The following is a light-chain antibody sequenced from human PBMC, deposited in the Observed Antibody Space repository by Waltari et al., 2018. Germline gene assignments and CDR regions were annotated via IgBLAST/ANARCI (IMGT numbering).Light chain of an antibody. J-gene: IGLJ6*01. CDR1: SSNIGGFY. CDR3: QSYDSRLSADV. Sequence: QSVLTQPPSVSGAPGQRVTISCTGTSSNIGGFYVYWYQQLPGMAPKLLIYDNNKRPSGVSDRFSGSMSGTSASLTITGLQTEDEADYYCQSYDSRLSADVFGSGTKLTVL. CDR2: DNN. V-gene: IGLV1-40*01.